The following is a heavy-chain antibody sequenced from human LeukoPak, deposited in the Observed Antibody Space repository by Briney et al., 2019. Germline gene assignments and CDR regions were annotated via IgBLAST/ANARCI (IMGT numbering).Heavy chain of an antibody. CDR3: ARVLRAGSGYPDAFDI. J-gene: IGHJ3*02. Sequence: GGSLRLSCAASGFTFDDYGMSWVRQAPGKGLEWVSGINWNGGSTGYADSVKGRFTISRDNAKNSLYLQMNSLRAEDTALYHCARVLRAGSGYPDAFDIWGQGTMVTVSS. CDR2: INWNGGST. D-gene: IGHD3-22*01. CDR1: GFTFDDYG. V-gene: IGHV3-20*01.